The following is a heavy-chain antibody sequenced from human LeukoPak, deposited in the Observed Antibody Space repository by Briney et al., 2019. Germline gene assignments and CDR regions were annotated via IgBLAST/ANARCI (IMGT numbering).Heavy chain of an antibody. CDR1: GGTFSSYA. Sequence: GASVKVSCKASGGTFSSYAISGGRQAPGQGLEWVGGIIPIFGTANYAQKFQGRVTITTDESTSTAYMELGSLRSEDTAVYYCARSLLGIDYWGQGTMVTVSS. CDR3: ARSLLGIDY. V-gene: IGHV1-69*05. CDR2: IIPIFGTA. J-gene: IGHJ4*02. D-gene: IGHD3-16*01.